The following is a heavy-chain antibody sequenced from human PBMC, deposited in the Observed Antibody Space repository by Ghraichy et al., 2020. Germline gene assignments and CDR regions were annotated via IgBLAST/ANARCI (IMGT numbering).Heavy chain of an antibody. CDR3: ARGDCGGDCYSYYFDF. D-gene: IGHD2-21*01. J-gene: IGHJ4*02. CDR1: GFTFSSHE. V-gene: IGHV3-48*03. Sequence: GGSPRLSCAASGFTFSSHEMNWFRQAPGKGMEWVSYISSSGNTTYYTDSVKGRFTISRDNAKNSLYLQMNSLRAEDTAVYYCARGDCGGDCYSYYFDFWGPGTLVSVSS. CDR2: ISSSGNTT.